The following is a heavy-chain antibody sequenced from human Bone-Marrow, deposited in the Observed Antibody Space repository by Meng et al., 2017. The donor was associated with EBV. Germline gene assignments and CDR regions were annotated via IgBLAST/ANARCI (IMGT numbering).Heavy chain of an antibody. Sequence: GHLQRSGPDRGEPSGTLSLTCCISGESIIDLTWWSWVRQSPGKGLEWIGEIYHSGSTNYNPSLKSRVTISVDEPKNQFSLKLTSVTAADTAVYYCAREGGFYSSSPDYWGPGTLVTVSS. J-gene: IGHJ4*02. V-gene: IGHV4-4*02. D-gene: IGHD6-6*01. CDR3: AREGGFYSSSPDY. CDR2: IYHSGST. CDR1: GESIIDLTW.